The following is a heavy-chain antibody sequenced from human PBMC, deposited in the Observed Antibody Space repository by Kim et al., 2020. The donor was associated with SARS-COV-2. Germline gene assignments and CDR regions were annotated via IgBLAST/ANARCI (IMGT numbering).Heavy chain of an antibody. V-gene: IGHV3-49*04. CDR2: IRSSGYGGTT. CDR1: GFNFGDYA. Sequence: GGSLRLSCTASGFNFGDYAMAWVRQAPGKGLEWVGFIRSSGYGGTTEYAASLRDRFIISRDDSKNIAYLQLNTLKSEDTAVYFCTRNFRTYYYDDNYFFYYYMDVWGRGTTVTVSS. CDR3: TRNFRTYYYDDNYFFYYYMDV. J-gene: IGHJ6*03. D-gene: IGHD3-22*01.